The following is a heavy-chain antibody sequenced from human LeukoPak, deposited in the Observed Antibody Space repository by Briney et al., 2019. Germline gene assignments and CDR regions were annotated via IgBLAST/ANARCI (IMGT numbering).Heavy chain of an antibody. CDR3: AREGHIVVVTATQYYYYYYYMDV. CDR1: GGSISSSSYY. Sequence: SETLSLTCIVSGGSISSSSYYWGWIRQPPGKGLEWIGSIYYSGSTYYNPSLKSRVTISVDTSKNQFSLKLSSVTAADTAVYYCAREGHIVVVTATQYYYYYYYMDVWGKGTTVTVSS. CDR2: IYYSGST. J-gene: IGHJ6*03. D-gene: IGHD2-21*02. V-gene: IGHV4-39*02.